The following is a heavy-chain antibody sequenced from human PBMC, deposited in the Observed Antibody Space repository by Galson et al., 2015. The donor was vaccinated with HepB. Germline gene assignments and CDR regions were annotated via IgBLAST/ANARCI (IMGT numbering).Heavy chain of an antibody. CDR2: ISYDGANK. Sequence: SLRLSCAASGLTFSTFAMHWVRQAPGKGLEWVALISYDGANKEYADSVKGRFTVSRDNSGNTLYLQMNSLRPEDTAVYYCARSNYAFGDYFDYWGQGTLVTVSS. CDR1: GLTFSTFA. V-gene: IGHV3-30-3*01. D-gene: IGHD3-3*01. J-gene: IGHJ4*02. CDR3: ARSNYAFGDYFDY.